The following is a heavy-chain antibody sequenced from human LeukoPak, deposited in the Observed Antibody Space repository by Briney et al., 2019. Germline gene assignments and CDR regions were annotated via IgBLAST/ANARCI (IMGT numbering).Heavy chain of an antibody. V-gene: IGHV1-2*02. D-gene: IGHD5-18*01. CDR3: ARDRSYGRTGTFDY. J-gene: IGHJ4*02. Sequence: GASVKVSCKASGYTFTGYYMHWVRQAPGQGLEWMGWINPNSGGTNYAQKFQGRVTMTRDTSISTAYVELSRLRSDDTAVYYCARDRSYGRTGTFDYWGQGTLVTVSS. CDR2: INPNSGGT. CDR1: GYTFTGYY.